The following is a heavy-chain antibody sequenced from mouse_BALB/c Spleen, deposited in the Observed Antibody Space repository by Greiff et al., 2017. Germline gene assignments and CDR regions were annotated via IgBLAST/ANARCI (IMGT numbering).Heavy chain of an antibody. CDR2: IDPSDSYT. V-gene: IGHV1-69*02. Sequence: QVQLQQPGAELVKPGASVKLSCKASGYTFTSYWMHWVKQRPGQGLEWIGEIDPSDSYTNYNQKFKGKATLTVDKSSSTAYMQLSSLTSEDSAVYYCARSPRYYGSSGEYFDDWGEGTTVTVSS. CDR1: GYTFTSYW. J-gene: IGHJ1*01. D-gene: IGHD1-1*01. CDR3: ARSPRYYGSSGEYFDD.